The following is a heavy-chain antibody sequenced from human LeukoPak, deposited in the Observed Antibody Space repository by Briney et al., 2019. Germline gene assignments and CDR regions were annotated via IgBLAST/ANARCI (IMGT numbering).Heavy chain of an antibody. Sequence: GASVKVSCKASGYTFIAYYMHWVRQAPGQGLEWMGWINPNSGGTNYAQKFQGRVTMTRDTSISTAYMELSRLRSDDTAVYYCARDGDYDILTGHPDYWGQGTLVTVSS. J-gene: IGHJ4*02. CDR1: GYTFIAYY. CDR2: INPNSGGT. CDR3: ARDGDYDILTGHPDY. D-gene: IGHD3-9*01. V-gene: IGHV1-2*02.